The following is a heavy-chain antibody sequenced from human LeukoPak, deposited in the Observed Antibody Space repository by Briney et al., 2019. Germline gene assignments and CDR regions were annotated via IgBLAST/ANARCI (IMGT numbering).Heavy chain of an antibody. V-gene: IGHV1-18*01. CDR1: GYTFTNYG. J-gene: IGHJ6*02. CDR3: ARDDDYSNRWTCYYGMDV. D-gene: IGHD4-11*01. Sequence: ASVKVSCKASGYTFTNYGISWVRQAPGQGLEWMGWISGYNGNTNYAQKLQGRVTMTTDTSTSTGYMELRSLRSDDTAVYYCARDDDYSNRWTCYYGMDVWGQGTTVTVSS. CDR2: ISGYNGNT.